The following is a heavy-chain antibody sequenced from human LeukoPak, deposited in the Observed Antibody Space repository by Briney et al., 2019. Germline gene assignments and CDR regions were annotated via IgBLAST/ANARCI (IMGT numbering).Heavy chain of an antibody. CDR1: GVSLTTSGVG. CDR2: IYWDDDK. CDR3: AHRRGGYNWNHGDFGY. J-gene: IGHJ4*02. D-gene: IGHD1-14*01. V-gene: IGHV2-5*02. Sequence: SGPTLVNPTQALALTCTFSGVSLTTSGVGVGWIRQSPGKALEWLALIYWDDDKRYSPSLKDRLTITKDTSKNLVVLTMTNVDPVDTATYYCAHRRGGYNWNHGDFGYWGQGTLVTVSS.